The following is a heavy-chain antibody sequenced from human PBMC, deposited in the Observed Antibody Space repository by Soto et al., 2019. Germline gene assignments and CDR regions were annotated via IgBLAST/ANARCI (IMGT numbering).Heavy chain of an antibody. Sequence: VGSLRLSCAASGFTFSSNAMSWVRQAPGKGLEWVSAISGGGGSTYYADSVKGRLSVSRDNSNNTVCLQINRLQDEDTAIYYYARGSATTPTSSGYLADWGQGTLVTVS. CDR1: GFTFSSNA. D-gene: IGHD1-1*01. V-gene: IGHV3-23*01. J-gene: IGHJ4*02. CDR2: ISGGGGST. CDR3: ARGSATTPTSSGYLAD.